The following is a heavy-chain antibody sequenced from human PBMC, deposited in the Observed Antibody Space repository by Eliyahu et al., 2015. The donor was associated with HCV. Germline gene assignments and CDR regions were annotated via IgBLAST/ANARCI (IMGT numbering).Heavy chain of an antibody. Sequence: QVQLQQWGAGLLKPSETLSLTCAVYGGSFSGFYWNWIRQPPGKGLEWIGEVNHRRKINYNPSLKGRVTVSGDTSKSQFSLKLSSVTAADTAVYYCARGRGISCSGGTCQNAFDYWGQGTLVTVSS. CDR3: ARGRGISCSGGTCQNAFDY. D-gene: IGHD2-15*01. V-gene: IGHV4-34*02. CDR2: VNHRRKI. J-gene: IGHJ4*02. CDR1: GGSFSGFY.